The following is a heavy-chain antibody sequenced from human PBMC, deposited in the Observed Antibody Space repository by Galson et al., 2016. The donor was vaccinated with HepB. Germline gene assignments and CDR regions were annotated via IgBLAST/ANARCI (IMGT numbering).Heavy chain of an antibody. CDR1: GFTFSSYA. V-gene: IGHV3-23*01. J-gene: IGHJ6*02. CDR2: VRGSNTGSSGRI. CDR3: AKGYGMDA. Sequence: SLRLSCAASGFTFSSYAMSWVRQAPGKGLEWVSVVRGSNTGSSGRISYAESVEGRFTISRDNSKDTLYLQMNSLRDEDTAVYYCAKGYGMDAWGQGTTVTVSS.